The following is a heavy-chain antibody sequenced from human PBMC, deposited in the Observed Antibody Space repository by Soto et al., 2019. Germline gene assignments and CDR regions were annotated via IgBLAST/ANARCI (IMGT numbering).Heavy chain of an antibody. J-gene: IGHJ4*02. CDR1: GYTFTGYY. CDR3: ARDLRLTYYDILTGLRGFDY. CDR2: INPNSGGT. Sequence: ASVTVSCKASGYTFTGYYMHWVRQAPGQGLEWMGWINPNSGGTNYAQKFQGRVTMTRDTSISTAYMELSRLRSDDTAVYYCARDLRLTYYDILTGLRGFDYWGQGTLVTVSS. V-gene: IGHV1-2*02. D-gene: IGHD3-9*01.